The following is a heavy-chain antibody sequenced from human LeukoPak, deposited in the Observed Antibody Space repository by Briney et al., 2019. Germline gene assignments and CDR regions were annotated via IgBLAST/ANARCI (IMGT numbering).Heavy chain of an antibody. CDR1: GFTFSSYA. CDR2: ISGSGGST. J-gene: IGHJ4*02. V-gene: IGHV3-23*01. D-gene: IGHD3-22*01. CDR3: AKEGPDGYYDSSGRTGGRPYYFDY. Sequence: TGGSLRLSCAASGFTFSSYAMSWVRQAPGKGLEWVSAISGSGGSTYYADSVKGRFTISRDNSKNTLYLQMNSLRAEDTAVYYCAKEGPDGYYDSSGRTGGRPYYFDYWGQGTLVTVSS.